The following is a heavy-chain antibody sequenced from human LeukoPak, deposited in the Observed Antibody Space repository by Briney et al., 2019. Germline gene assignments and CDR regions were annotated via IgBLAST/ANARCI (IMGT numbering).Heavy chain of an antibody. V-gene: IGHV4-34*01. D-gene: IGHD4-17*01. CDR2: INHSGST. J-gene: IGHJ3*02. Sequence: SETLSLTCAVYGGSFSGYYWSWIRQPPGKGLEWIGEINHSGSTNYNPSLKSRVTISVDTSKNQFSLKLSSVTAADTAVYYCARRRYGDDAFDIWGKGTTVTISS. CDR1: GGSFSGYY. CDR3: ARRRYGDDAFDI.